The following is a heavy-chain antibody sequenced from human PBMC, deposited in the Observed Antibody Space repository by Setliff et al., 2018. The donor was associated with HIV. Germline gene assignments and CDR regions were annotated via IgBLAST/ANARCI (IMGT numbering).Heavy chain of an antibody. D-gene: IGHD3-22*01. J-gene: IGHJ6*02. Sequence: SETLSLTCTVSGGSISSGSYYWSWIRQPAGKGLEWIGRINHSGSTNYNPSLKSRVTISVDTSKNQFSLKLSSVTAADTAVYYCAKERYDSSGYSIDHYGMDVWGQGTTVTVSS. CDR3: AKERYDSSGYSIDHYGMDV. CDR2: INHSGST. V-gene: IGHV4-61*02. CDR1: GGSISSGSYY.